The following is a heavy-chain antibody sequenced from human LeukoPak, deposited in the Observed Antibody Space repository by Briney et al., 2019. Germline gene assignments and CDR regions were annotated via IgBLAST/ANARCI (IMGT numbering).Heavy chain of an antibody. D-gene: IGHD4-17*01. Sequence: SETLSLTCAVYGGSFSGYYWSWIRQPPGKGLEWIGEINHSGSTNYNPSLKSRVTISVDTSKNQFSLKLSSVTAADTAVYYCATIPDYGEQYYYYGMDVWGQGTTVTVSS. CDR2: INHSGST. J-gene: IGHJ6*02. CDR3: ATIPDYGEQYYYYGMDV. V-gene: IGHV4-34*01. CDR1: GGSFSGYY.